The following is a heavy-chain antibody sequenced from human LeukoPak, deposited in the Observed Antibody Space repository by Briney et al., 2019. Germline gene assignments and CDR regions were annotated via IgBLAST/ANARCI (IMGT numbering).Heavy chain of an antibody. CDR2: IYTSGST. V-gene: IGHV4-4*07. CDR1: GGSISSYY. CDR3: ARTEAVAGNFDY. J-gene: IGHJ4*02. Sequence: SETLSLTCTVSGGSISSYYWSWIRQPAGKGREWVGRIYTSGSTNYNPSLKSRVTMSVGTSKNQFSLKLSSVTAADTAVYYCARTEAVAGNFDYWGQGTLVTVSS. D-gene: IGHD6-19*01.